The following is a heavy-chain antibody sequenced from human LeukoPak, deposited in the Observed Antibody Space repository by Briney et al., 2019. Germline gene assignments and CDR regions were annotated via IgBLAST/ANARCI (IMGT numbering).Heavy chain of an antibody. CDR3: ARVRSIGYSYGPFDY. Sequence: PGGSLRLSCAASGFTFSSYSMNWVRQAPGKGLEWVSSISSGSSAIYYADSVKGRITISRDNAKNSLFLQMNSLRAEDTAVYYCARVRSIGYSYGPFDYWGQGTLVTVSS. CDR2: ISSGSSAI. CDR1: GFTFSSYS. J-gene: IGHJ4*02. V-gene: IGHV3-21*01. D-gene: IGHD5-18*01.